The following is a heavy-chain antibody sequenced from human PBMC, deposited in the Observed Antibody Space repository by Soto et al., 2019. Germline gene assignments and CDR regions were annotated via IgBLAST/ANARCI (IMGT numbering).Heavy chain of an antibody. CDR3: ARHGGYCSSTSCPPINWFDP. D-gene: IGHD2-2*01. V-gene: IGHV4-30-2*01. Sequence: QLQLQESGSGLVKPSQTLSLTCAVSGGSISSGGYSWSWIRQPPGKGLEWIGYIYHSGSTYYNPSLKSRVTISVDRSKNQFSLKLSSVTAADTAVYCCARHGGYCSSTSCPPINWFDPWGQGTLVTVSS. J-gene: IGHJ5*02. CDR1: GGSISSGGYS. CDR2: IYHSGST.